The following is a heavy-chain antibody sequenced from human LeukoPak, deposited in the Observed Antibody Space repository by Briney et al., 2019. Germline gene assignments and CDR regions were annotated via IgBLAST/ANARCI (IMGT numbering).Heavy chain of an antibody. V-gene: IGHV3-74*01. CDR2: INSDGSRT. CDR1: GFTFSTYW. CDR3: ARPETQYSSGLDGFDI. D-gene: IGHD6-19*01. J-gene: IGHJ3*02. Sequence: GGSLRLSCAASGFTFSTYWMHWVRQAPGKGLVWVSRINSDGSRTTYADSVKGRFTISRDNAKNTMYLKMNSLRTEDTAVYYCARPETQYSSGLDGFDIWGQGTMVTVSS.